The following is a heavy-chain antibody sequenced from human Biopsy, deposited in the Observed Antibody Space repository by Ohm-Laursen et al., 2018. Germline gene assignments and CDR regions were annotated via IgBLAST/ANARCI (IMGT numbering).Heavy chain of an antibody. CDR2: IKEDGNDN. CDR1: GFTFSRYW. V-gene: IGHV3-7*01. J-gene: IGHJ6*02. D-gene: IGHD5-18*01. CDR3: AKDRYNYTPIGGFSMDV. Sequence: GSLRLSCAASGFTFSRYWMSWVRQAPGKGLEWVANIKEDGNDNFYVDSVKGRFTISRDNAKKSLYLQMSSLRAEDTAVYYCAKDRYNYTPIGGFSMDVWGQGTTVTVSS.